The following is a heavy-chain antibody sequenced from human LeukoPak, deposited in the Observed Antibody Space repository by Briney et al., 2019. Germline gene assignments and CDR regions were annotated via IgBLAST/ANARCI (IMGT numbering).Heavy chain of an antibody. V-gene: IGHV4-39*07. CDR3: ASDSPVRGVSWFDP. D-gene: IGHD3-10*01. Sequence: SETLSLTCTVSGGSISSSSYYWSWIRQPPGKGLEWIGEINHSGSTNYNPSLKSRVTISVDTSKNQFSLKLSSVTAADTAVYYCASDSPVRGVSWFDPWGQGTLVTVSS. CDR2: INHSGST. CDR1: GGSISSSSYY. J-gene: IGHJ5*02.